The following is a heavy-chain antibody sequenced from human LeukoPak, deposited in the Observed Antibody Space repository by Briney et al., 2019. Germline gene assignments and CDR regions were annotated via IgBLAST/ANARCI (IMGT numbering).Heavy chain of an antibody. CDR3: ARIPSDYGSGSYHFDY. CDR2: IYYSGST. J-gene: IGHJ4*02. Sequence: SETLSLTCTVSGGSISSSSYYWGWIRQPPGKGLEWIGSIYYSGSTYYNPSLKSRVTISLDTSKNQFSLKLSSVTAADTAVYYCARIPSDYGSGSYHFDYWGQGTLVTVSS. V-gene: IGHV4-39*01. D-gene: IGHD3-10*01. CDR1: GGSISSSSYY.